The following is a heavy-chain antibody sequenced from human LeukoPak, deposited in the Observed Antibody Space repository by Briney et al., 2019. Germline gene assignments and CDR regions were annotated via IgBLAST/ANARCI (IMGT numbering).Heavy chain of an antibody. CDR1: GGSISSGSYY. V-gene: IGHV4-61*02. J-gene: IGHJ4*02. CDR2: IYTSGST. Sequence: SQTLPLTCTVSGGSISSGSYYWSWIRQPAGKGLEWIGRIYTSGSTSYNPSLKSRVTISVDTSKNQFSLKLSSVTAADTAVYYCARNKGTKWLQFDYWGQGTLVTVSS. D-gene: IGHD6-19*01. CDR3: ARNKGTKWLQFDY.